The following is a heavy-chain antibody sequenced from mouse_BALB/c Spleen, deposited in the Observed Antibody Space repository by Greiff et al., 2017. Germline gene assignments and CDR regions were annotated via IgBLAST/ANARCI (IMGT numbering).Heavy chain of an antibody. D-gene: IGHD4-1*01. CDR2: ISSGSSTI. J-gene: IGHJ1*01. V-gene: IGHV5-17*02. CDR3: ARNWDVAYWYFDV. CDR1: GFTFSSFG. Sequence: DVQLVESGGGLVQPGGSRKLSCAASGFTFSSFGMHWVRQAPEKGLEWVAYISSGSSTIYYADTVKGRFTISRDNPKNTLFLQMTSLRSEDTAMYYCARNWDVAYWYFDVWGAGTTVTVSS.